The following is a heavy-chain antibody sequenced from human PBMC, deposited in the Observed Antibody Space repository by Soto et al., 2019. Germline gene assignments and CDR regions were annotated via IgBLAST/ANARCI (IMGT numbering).Heavy chain of an antibody. J-gene: IGHJ6*02. D-gene: IGHD3-16*02. Sequence: SVKVSCKASGGTFSSYAISWVRQAPGQGLEWMGGIISIFGTANYAQKFQGRVTITADESTSTAYMELSSLRSEDTAVYYCARERLDRVWGSYRYTRYYGMDVWGQGTTVSVSS. CDR2: IISIFGTA. CDR1: GGTFSSYA. V-gene: IGHV1-69*13. CDR3: ARERLDRVWGSYRYTRYYGMDV.